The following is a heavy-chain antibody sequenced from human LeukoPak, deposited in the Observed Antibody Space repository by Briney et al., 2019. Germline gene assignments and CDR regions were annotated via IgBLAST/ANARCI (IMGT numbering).Heavy chain of an antibody. CDR2: IIPIFGTA. V-gene: IGHV1-69*06. CDR3: ASEGGDGYNYRGF. Sequence: SVRVSCKASGGTFSSYAISWVRQAPGQGLEWMGGIIPIFGTANYAQKFQGRVTITADKSTSTAYMELSSLRSEDTAVYYCASEGGDGYNYRGFWGQGTLVTVSS. D-gene: IGHD5-24*01. CDR1: GGTFSSYA. J-gene: IGHJ4*02.